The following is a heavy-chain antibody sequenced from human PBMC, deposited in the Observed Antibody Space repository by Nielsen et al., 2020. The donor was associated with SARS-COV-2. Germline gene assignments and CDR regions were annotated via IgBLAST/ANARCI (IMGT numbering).Heavy chain of an antibody. CDR2: IWYDGSNK. CDR1: GFTFSSYG. J-gene: IGHJ4*02. Sequence: GGSLRLSCAASGFTFSSYGMHWVRQAPGKGLEWVAVIWYDGSNKYYADSVKGRFTISRDNSKNALFLQMNNLRPEDTAIYYCARETYDYTSSFVDYWGQGTLVTVSS. V-gene: IGHV3-33*01. CDR3: ARETYDYTSSFVDY. D-gene: IGHD2-2*02.